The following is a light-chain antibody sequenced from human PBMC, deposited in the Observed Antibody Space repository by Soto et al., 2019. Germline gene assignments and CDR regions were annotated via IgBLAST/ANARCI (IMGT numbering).Light chain of an antibody. CDR2: GAS. CDR1: QSISSY. V-gene: IGKV1-39*01. J-gene: IGKJ1*01. CDR3: QQSYSTLRT. Sequence: DIQMTQSPSSLSASVGDRVTITCRASQSISSYLNWYQQKPGKAPKLLIYGASSLQSGVPSRFSGSGSGSDFTLTISSLQPEDFATYYCQQSYSTLRTFGQGTKVDI.